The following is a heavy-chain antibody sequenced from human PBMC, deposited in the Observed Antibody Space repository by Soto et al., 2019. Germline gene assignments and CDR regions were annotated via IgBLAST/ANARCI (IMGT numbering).Heavy chain of an antibody. Sequence: QITLKESGPTLVKPTQTLTLTCTFSGFSLSTTEEGVGWIRQPPGKAPEWLALIYWDDDKPYSPSLKTRLTITKHTSKNQVVLTVTNVDPVDTATYYCGHGSCFGADCYPNPYFDFWGQGILVTVSS. CDR3: GHGSCFGADCYPNPYFDF. D-gene: IGHD2-21*02. V-gene: IGHV2-5*02. CDR2: IYWDDDK. CDR1: GFSLSTTEEG. J-gene: IGHJ4*02.